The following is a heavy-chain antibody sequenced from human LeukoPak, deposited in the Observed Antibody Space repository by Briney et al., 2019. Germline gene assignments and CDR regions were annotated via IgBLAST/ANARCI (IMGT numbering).Heavy chain of an antibody. J-gene: IGHJ4*02. Sequence: PGGSLRLSCAASGFTFRNYAMSWVRQAPGKGLEWVSAISGSGTSTYYADSVKGRFTISRDNSKSTMYLQMNSLRAEDTALYYCAKSACGSDCNPSHHYFDYWGQGTLVTVSS. D-gene: IGHD2-21*02. CDR2: ISGSGTST. CDR3: AKSACGSDCNPSHHYFDY. V-gene: IGHV3-23*01. CDR1: GFTFRNYA.